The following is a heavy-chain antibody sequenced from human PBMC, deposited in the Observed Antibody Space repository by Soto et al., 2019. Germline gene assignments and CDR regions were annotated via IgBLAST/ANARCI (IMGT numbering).Heavy chain of an antibody. CDR3: ARIAASGRGWDV. Sequence: EVQLVESGGGLVQPGGSLRLSCVDSGFTFSSYWMSWVRQARVKGLERVGNIKQDGSEENYVDSVKGRFTISRDNAKNSMYLQMNSLSAEDTSVYSCARIAASGRGWDVWGEWTTVVVSS. V-gene: IGHV3-7*01. D-gene: IGHD6-13*01. CDR2: IKQDGSEE. J-gene: IGHJ6*01. CDR1: GFTFSSYW.